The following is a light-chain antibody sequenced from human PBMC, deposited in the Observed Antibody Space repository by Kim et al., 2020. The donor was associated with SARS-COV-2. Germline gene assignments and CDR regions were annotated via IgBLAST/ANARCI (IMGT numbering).Light chain of an antibody. V-gene: IGKV1-5*03. CDR1: QTISNW. J-gene: IGKJ1*01. Sequence: DIQMTQSPSTLSASVGDRVTITCRASQTISNWLAWYQQKPGKAPKLLIYKASSLESGVPSRFSGSGSGTEFTLTISSLQPDDFASYYCQQYSYFSWTFGQGTKVDIK. CDR3: QQYSYFSWT. CDR2: KAS.